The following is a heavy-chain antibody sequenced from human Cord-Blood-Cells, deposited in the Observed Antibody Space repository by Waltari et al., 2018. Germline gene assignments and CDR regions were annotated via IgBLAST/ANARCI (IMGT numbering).Heavy chain of an antibody. Sequence: QLQLQESGSGLMKPSQTLSLTCAVSGGSISSGGYSWSWIRQPPGKGLEWIVYIYHSGSTYYNPSLKSRVTISVDRSKNQFSLKLSSVTAADTAVYYCARASKGSYSYGLMIDYWGQGTLVTVSS. D-gene: IGHD5-18*01. J-gene: IGHJ4*02. CDR1: GGSISSGGYS. V-gene: IGHV4-30-2*01. CDR2: IYHSGST. CDR3: ARASKGSYSYGLMIDY.